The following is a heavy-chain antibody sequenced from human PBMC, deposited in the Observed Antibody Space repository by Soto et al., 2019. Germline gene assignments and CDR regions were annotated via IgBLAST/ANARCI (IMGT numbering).Heavy chain of an antibody. J-gene: IGHJ4*02. CDR1: GYTFTAYY. Sequence: QVRLLQSGAEVKESGASVKVSCEASGYTFTAYYIHWVRQAPGQGLEWMGWINPDTGGTDYAQKLQGWVTMTRDPSITTAFMELASLKIDDTAVYYCARAIARDGSSWYRGGYDSWGQGTLVTVSS. CDR2: INPDTGGT. D-gene: IGHD6-13*01. CDR3: ARAIARDGSSWYRGGYDS. V-gene: IGHV1-2*04.